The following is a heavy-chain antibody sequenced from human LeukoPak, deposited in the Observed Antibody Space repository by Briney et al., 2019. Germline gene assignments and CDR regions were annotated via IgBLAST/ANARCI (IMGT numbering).Heavy chain of an antibody. CDR3: ARDMAIFGVVNWFDP. Sequence: ASVKVSCKASGGTFSSYAISWVRQAPGQGLEWMGGIIPIFGTANYAQKFQGRVTITADESTSTAYMELSSLRSEDTAVYYCARDMAIFGVVNWFDPWGQGTLVTVSS. CDR1: GGTFSSYA. CDR2: IIPIFGTA. V-gene: IGHV1-69*13. J-gene: IGHJ5*02. D-gene: IGHD3-3*01.